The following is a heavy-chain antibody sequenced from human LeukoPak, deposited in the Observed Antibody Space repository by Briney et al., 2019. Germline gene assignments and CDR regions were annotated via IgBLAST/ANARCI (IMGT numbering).Heavy chain of an antibody. CDR2: ITSVSSIL. CDR3: ARDYYYGFYY. J-gene: IGHJ4*02. D-gene: IGHD3-10*01. V-gene: IGHV3-48*02. Sequence: GGSLRLSCAASGFTFSSYTMNWVRQAPGKGLEWVSYITSVSSILSYADSVKGRFTISRDNAKNSLYLQMNSLRDEDTAVYYCARDYYYGFYYWGQGTLVTVSS. CDR1: GFTFSSYT.